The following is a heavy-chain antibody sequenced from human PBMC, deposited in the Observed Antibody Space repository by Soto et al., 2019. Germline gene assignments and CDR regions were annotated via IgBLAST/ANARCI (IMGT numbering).Heavy chain of an antibody. J-gene: IGHJ4*02. Sequence: GGSLRLSCAAAGFTVSSYSMSWVRQAPGKGLEWVSGFRTGGDDGTTYYADSVKGRFTISRDNSKNTLFLQMNSLRVEETAIYYCAKKVNSGPGSQYFDSWGLGTLVTGSS. CDR1: GFTVSSYS. CDR2: FRTGGDDGTT. D-gene: IGHD3-10*01. V-gene: IGHV3-23*01. CDR3: AKKVNSGPGSQYFDS.